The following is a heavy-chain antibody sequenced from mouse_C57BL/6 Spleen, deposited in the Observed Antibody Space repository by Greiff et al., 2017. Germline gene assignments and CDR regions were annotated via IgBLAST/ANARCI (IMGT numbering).Heavy chain of an antibody. CDR1: GYTFTDYY. CDR2: INPNNGGT. CDR3: ARSPYDYKFAY. J-gene: IGHJ3*01. D-gene: IGHD2-4*01. Sequence: VQLQQSGPELVKPGASVKISCKASGYTFTDYYMNWVKQSHGKSLEWIGDINPNNGGTSYNQKFKGKATLTVDKSSSTAYMELRSLTSEDSAVYYCARSPYDYKFAYWGQGTLVTVSA. V-gene: IGHV1-26*01.